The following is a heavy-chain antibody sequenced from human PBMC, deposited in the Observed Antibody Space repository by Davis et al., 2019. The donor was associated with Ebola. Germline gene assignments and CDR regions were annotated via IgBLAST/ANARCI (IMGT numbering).Heavy chain of an antibody. CDR2: IKQDGSEK. J-gene: IGHJ5*02. CDR1: GFMFSSYW. Sequence: GESLKISCAASGFMFSSYWMSWVRQAPGKGLEWVANIKQDGSEKYYVDSVKGRFTISRDNAKKSLYLQMNSLRAEDTAVYYCARGGSYYNWFDPWGQGTLVTVSS. V-gene: IGHV3-7*01. CDR3: ARGGSYYNWFDP. D-gene: IGHD1-26*01.